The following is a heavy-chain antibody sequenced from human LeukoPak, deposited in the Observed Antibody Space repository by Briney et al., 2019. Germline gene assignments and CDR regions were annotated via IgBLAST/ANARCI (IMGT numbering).Heavy chain of an antibody. Sequence: PGRSLRLSRAASGFTFSNYGMHWVRQAPGKGLEWVAVISYDGRNKYYSDSVKGRFTISRDDSKNTQYLQMDSLRPEDTAVYYCAKDWGTYFASGSSYFDYWGQGTLVTVSS. CDR3: AKDWGTYFASGSSYFDY. D-gene: IGHD3-10*01. J-gene: IGHJ4*02. CDR2: ISYDGRNK. V-gene: IGHV3-30*18. CDR1: GFTFSNYG.